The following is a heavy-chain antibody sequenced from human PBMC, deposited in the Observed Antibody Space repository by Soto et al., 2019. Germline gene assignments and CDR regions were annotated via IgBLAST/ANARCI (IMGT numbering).Heavy chain of an antibody. CDR3: ARDLVGATTEYFQH. CDR1: GFTVSSNY. J-gene: IGHJ1*01. D-gene: IGHD1-26*01. Sequence: GGSLRLSCAASGFTVSSNYMSWVLQAPGKGLEWVSVIYSGGSTYYADSVKGRFTISRDNSKNTLYLQMNSLRAEDTAVYYCARDLVGATTEYFQHWGQGTLVTVSS. V-gene: IGHV3-66*01. CDR2: IYSGGST.